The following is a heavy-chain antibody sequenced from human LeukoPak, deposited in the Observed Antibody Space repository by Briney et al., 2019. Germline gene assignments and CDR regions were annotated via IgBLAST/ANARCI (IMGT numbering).Heavy chain of an antibody. J-gene: IGHJ5*02. V-gene: IGHV3-23*01. CDR1: GFTFSSSA. Sequence: GGSLRLSCAASGFTFSSSAMSWVRQAPGKGLEWVSSISGSADGTYYADSVKGRFTISRDNSKNTLYLHMNSLRVEDAAVYYCANSTMVRGVSWWFDPWGQGTPVTVSS. CDR2: ISGSADGT. CDR3: ANSTMVRGVSWWFDP. D-gene: IGHD3-10*01.